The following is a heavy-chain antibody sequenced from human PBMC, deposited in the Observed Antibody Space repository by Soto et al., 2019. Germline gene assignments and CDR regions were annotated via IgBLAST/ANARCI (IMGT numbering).Heavy chain of an antibody. J-gene: IGHJ4*02. V-gene: IGHV3-23*01. D-gene: IGHD5-12*01. CDR3: AKVASDIVATTFDY. CDR1: GFTFSSYA. CDR2: ISGSGGIT. Sequence: GGSLRLSCAASGFTFSSYAMSWVRQAPGKGLEWVSAISGSGGITYYADSVKGRFTISRDISKNTLFLQMNSLRAEDTAVYYCAKVASDIVATTFDYWGQGTLVTVSS.